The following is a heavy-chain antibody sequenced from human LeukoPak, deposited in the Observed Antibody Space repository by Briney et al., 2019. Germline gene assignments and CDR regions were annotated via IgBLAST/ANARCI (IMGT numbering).Heavy chain of an antibody. J-gene: IGHJ4*02. V-gene: IGHV4-59*01. CDR2: ISYSGRT. Sequence: PSETLSLTCTVSGVSISSFDWSWIRQPPGKGLEWIGYISYSGRTNYNPSLKSRVTISVATSKNPCSLKVTSATAADTAVCYCVRADTHHTQRSSWRFDYCGEGTLVTVSS. CDR3: VRADTHHTQRSSWRFDY. D-gene: IGHD6-13*01. CDR1: GVSISSFD.